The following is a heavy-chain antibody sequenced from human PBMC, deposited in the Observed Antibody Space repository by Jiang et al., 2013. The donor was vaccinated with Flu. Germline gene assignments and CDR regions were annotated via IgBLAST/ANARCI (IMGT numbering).Heavy chain of an antibody. CDR2: IYPGDSDT. J-gene: IGHJ4*02. V-gene: IGHV5-51*01. CDR1: GYSFTNYW. Sequence: GAEVKKPGESLKISCKASGYSFTNYWIGWVRQMPGKGLEWMGIIYPGDSDTKYSPSFQGQVTISADNSISTAYLQWSSLKASDTAMFYCARVRYCGADCYRDFDSWGQGTLVTVSS. CDR3: ARVRYCGADCYRDFDS. D-gene: IGHD2-21*01.